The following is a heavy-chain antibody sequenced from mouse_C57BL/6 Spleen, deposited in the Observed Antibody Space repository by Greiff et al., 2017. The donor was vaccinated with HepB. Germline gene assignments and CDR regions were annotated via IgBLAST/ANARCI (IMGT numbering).Heavy chain of an antibody. J-gene: IGHJ4*01. Sequence: QVQLQQSGAELVKPGASVKLSCKASGYTFTEYTIHWVKQRSGQGLEWIGWIYPGSGSIKYNEKFKDKATLTADKSSSTVYMQLSRSTSEDSAVYFCARHEDPYGYEDYAMDYWGQGTSVTVSS. CDR1: GYTFTEYT. V-gene: IGHV1-62-2*01. CDR2: IYPGSGSI. D-gene: IGHD2-2*01. CDR3: ARHEDPYGYEDYAMDY.